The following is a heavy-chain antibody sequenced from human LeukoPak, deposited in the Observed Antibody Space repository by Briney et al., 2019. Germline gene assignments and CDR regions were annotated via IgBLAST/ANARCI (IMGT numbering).Heavy chain of an antibody. CDR1: GFTFGDYA. Sequence: GGSLRLSCTASGFTFGDYAMSWVRQAPGKGLEWVGFIRSKAYGGTTEYAASVKGRFTISRDDSKSIAYLQMNSLKTEDTAVYYCTRDRWAVAGLDYWGQGTLVTVSS. V-gene: IGHV3-49*04. D-gene: IGHD6-19*01. CDR3: TRDRWAVAGLDY. CDR2: IRSKAYGGTT. J-gene: IGHJ4*02.